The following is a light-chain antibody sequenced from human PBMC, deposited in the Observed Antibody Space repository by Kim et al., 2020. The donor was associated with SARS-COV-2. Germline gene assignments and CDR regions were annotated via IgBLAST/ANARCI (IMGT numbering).Light chain of an antibody. CDR1: KLGDKY. Sequence: SGSPGQTANITCSGDKLGDKYTCWYQQKPGQAHVLVIYQDSKRPSGIPERFSGSSSGNTATLTISGTQAMDEADYYCQAWDSSTVVFGGGTQLTVL. V-gene: IGLV3-1*01. CDR3: QAWDSSTVV. CDR2: QDS. J-gene: IGLJ2*01.